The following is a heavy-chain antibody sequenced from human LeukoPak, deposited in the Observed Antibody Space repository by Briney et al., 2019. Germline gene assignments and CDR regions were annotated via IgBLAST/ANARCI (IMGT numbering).Heavy chain of an antibody. CDR2: ISSSSSTI. D-gene: IGHD3-22*01. J-gene: IGHJ4*02. Sequence: AGGSLRLSCAASGFTFSSYGMHWVRQAPGKGLEWVSFISSSSSTIYYADSVKGRFTISRDNAENSLYLQMNTLRAEDTAVYYCAREDSSAYRRYPFDSWGQGTLVTVSS. V-gene: IGHV3-48*01. CDR1: GFTFSSYG. CDR3: AREDSSAYRRYPFDS.